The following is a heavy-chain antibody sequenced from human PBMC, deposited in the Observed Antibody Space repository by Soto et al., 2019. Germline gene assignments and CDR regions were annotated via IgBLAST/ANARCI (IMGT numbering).Heavy chain of an antibody. V-gene: IGHV3-21*06. CDR3: ASERTNGLYSNDAFDI. Sequence: EAQLVESGGGLVKPGGSLRLSCAASGFTFNIYTMNWVRQAPGKGLEWVSSISSGSTYISYADSVKGRFIISRDNAKNSLYLQMSSLGVEATAVYYCASERTNGLYSNDAFDIWGQGTMVTVSS. CDR2: ISSGSTYI. D-gene: IGHD4-4*01. J-gene: IGHJ3*02. CDR1: GFTFNIYT.